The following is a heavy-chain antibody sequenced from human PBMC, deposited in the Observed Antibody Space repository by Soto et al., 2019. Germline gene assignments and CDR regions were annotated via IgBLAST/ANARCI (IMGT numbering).Heavy chain of an antibody. CDR2: IYYSVST. D-gene: IGHD4-17*01. J-gene: IGHJ6*02. V-gene: IGHV4-31*03. Sequence: QVQLQESGPGLVKPSQTLSLTCTVSGGSISSGGYYWSWLRQHPGKGLEWVGYIYYSVSTYYNPSLKKRVTISIDTSKNQFAQKLSSVTAAETAVYYCAIELTTVTTGGWYYYGMDVWGQGTTVTVSS. CDR1: GGSISSGGYY. CDR3: AIELTTVTTGGWYYYGMDV.